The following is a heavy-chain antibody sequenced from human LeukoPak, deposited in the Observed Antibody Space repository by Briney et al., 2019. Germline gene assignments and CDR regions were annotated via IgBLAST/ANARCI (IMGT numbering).Heavy chain of an antibody. J-gene: IGHJ4*02. D-gene: IGHD4-17*01. CDR1: GFTFSSYW. Sequence: PGGSLRLSCAASGFTFSSYWMSWVRQAPGKGLEWVSSISSSSSYIYYADSVKGRFTISRDNAKNSLYLQMNSLRAEDTAVYYCARVYGDYDALDYWGQGTLVTVSS. CDR2: ISSSSSYI. V-gene: IGHV3-21*01. CDR3: ARVYGDYDALDY.